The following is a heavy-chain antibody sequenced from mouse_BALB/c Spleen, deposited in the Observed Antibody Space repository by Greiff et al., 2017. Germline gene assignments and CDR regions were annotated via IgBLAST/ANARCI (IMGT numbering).Heavy chain of an antibody. J-gene: IGHJ4*01. CDR3: ARATVVDYAMDY. Sequence: EVKLVESGGGLVKPGGSLKLSCAASGFTFSSYAMSWVRQTPEQRLEWVASISSGGSTYYPDSVKGRFTISRDNARNILYLQMRSLRSEDTAMYYCARATVVDYAMDYWGQGTSVTVSS. CDR2: ISSGGST. D-gene: IGHD1-1*01. CDR1: GFTFSSYA. V-gene: IGHV5-6-5*01.